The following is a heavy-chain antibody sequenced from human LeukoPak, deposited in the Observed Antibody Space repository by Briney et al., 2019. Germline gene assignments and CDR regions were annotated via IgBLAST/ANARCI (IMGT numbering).Heavy chain of an antibody. Sequence: ASVKVSCKASGYTFINYYIHWARQAPGQGLEWMGIFNPSLDTTSYAQNFQGRVTMTSDMSTSTVYMELSSLKSEGTAVYYCARDQGPAALYILDYWGQGTLVTVSS. CDR3: ARDQGPAALYILDY. V-gene: IGHV1-46*01. D-gene: IGHD2-2*01. J-gene: IGHJ4*02. CDR1: GYTFINYY. CDR2: FNPSLDTT.